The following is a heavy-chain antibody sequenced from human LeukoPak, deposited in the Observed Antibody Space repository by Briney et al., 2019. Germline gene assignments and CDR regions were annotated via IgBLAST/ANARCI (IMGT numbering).Heavy chain of an antibody. CDR2: IYSGGST. Sequence: PGGSLRLSCAASGFTVSSNYMSWVRQAPGKGLEWVSVIYSGGSTYYADSVKGRFTISRDNSKNTLYLQMNSLRAEDTAVYYCAKDTGYCSSTSCYKDWFDPWGQGTLVTVSS. V-gene: IGHV3-66*01. CDR3: AKDTGYCSSTSCYKDWFDP. CDR1: GFTVSSNY. J-gene: IGHJ5*02. D-gene: IGHD2-2*02.